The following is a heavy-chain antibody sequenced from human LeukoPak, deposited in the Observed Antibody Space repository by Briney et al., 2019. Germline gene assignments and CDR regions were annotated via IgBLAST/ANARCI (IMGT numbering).Heavy chain of an antibody. D-gene: IGHD6-13*01. V-gene: IGHV1-2*02. CDR1: GYTFTGYY. CDR3: ARRAGYGRSWLGYWFDA. J-gene: IGHJ5*02. Sequence: GPTVKVSCKASGYTFTGYYMHWVRQAPGPGLEWMGWINPNSGGTNYAQKFHGRVTMTRDTSISTAYMQLSRLRSDETAVYYCARRAGYGRSWLGYWFDASGQGSLVTVYS. CDR2: INPNSGGT.